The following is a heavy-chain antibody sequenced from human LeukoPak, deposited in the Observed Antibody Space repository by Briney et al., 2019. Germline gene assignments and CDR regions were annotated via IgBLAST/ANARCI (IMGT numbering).Heavy chain of an antibody. CDR1: GFTFSSYW. V-gene: IGHV3-7*03. D-gene: IGHD5-18*01. J-gene: IGHJ4*02. Sequence: GGSLRLSCAASGFTFSSYWMSWVRQAPGKGLEWVANIKQDGSEKYYVDSVKGRFTISRDNAKNSLYLQMNSLRAEDTAAYYCASDLGLAAMVTGYFDYWGQGTLVTVSS. CDR2: IKQDGSEK. CDR3: ASDLGLAAMVTGYFDY.